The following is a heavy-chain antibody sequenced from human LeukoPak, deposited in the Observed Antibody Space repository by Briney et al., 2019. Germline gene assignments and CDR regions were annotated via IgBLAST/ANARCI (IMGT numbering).Heavy chain of an antibody. CDR2: IYYSGST. D-gene: IGHD2-21*01. CDR1: GYSISNGYY. J-gene: IGHJ4*02. CDR3: ARDPTVLFWRGGPYYFDY. Sequence: PSETLSLTCSVSGYSISNGYYWGWIRQPPGKGLEWIGSIYYSGSTYYNPSLKSRVTISVDTPKNQFSLKLSSVTAADTAVYYCARDPTVLFWRGGPYYFDYWGQGTLVTVSS. V-gene: IGHV4-38-2*02.